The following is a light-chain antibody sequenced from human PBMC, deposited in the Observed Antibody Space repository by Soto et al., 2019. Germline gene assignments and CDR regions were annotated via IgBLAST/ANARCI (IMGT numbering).Light chain of an antibody. Sequence: DIQMTQSPSSLSASVGDRVTITCRAGQSTSIYVNWYQQKPGKAPKLLIYAASSLQSGVPSRFSGSESGTYFTLTISSLQPEDFANYYCQQSYITPYTFGQGTKLEIK. V-gene: IGKV1-39*01. J-gene: IGKJ2*01. CDR2: AAS. CDR3: QQSYITPYT. CDR1: QSTSIY.